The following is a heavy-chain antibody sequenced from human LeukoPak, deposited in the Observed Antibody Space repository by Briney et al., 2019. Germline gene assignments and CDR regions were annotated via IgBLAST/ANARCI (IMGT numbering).Heavy chain of an antibody. CDR2: IWSDGSTK. J-gene: IGHJ4*02. CDR1: GFTFRSHG. V-gene: IGHV3-33*01. Sequence: PGGSLRLSCAASGFTFRSHGMHWVRQAPGKEPEWVAVIWSDGSTKDYGDSVKGRFTISRDNSKSTLYLQMKSLRAEDTAVYYCVRDSPRWLHSGVDYWGQGTLVTVSS. D-gene: IGHD5-12*01. CDR3: VRDSPRWLHSGVDY.